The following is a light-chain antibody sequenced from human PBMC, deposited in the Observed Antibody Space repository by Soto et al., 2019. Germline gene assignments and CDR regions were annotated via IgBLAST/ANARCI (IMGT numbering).Light chain of an antibody. CDR1: QDIGNF. Sequence: GDRLTITCRASQDIGNFLAWYQQKPGKAPKLLIYKASTLKSGVPSRFSGSGSGTEFTLTISSLQPDDFATYYCQHYNSYPDAFGEGTNV. CDR3: QHYNSYPDA. CDR2: KAS. V-gene: IGKV1-5*03. J-gene: IGKJ1*01.